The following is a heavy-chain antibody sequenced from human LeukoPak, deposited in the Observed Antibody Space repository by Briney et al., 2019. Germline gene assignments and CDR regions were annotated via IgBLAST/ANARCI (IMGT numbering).Heavy chain of an antibody. CDR1: GFTFKSYG. Sequence: GGSLRLSCAASGFTFKSYGMTWVRQVPGKGLEWVSSITGAGSSTKYADSVSGRFTISRDNSKNTLSLQMTGLRAEDTAVYYCARKVAVAMDLGYWGQGTLVTVSS. CDR3: ARKVAVAMDLGY. V-gene: IGHV3-23*01. J-gene: IGHJ4*02. D-gene: IGHD5-18*01. CDR2: ITGAGSST.